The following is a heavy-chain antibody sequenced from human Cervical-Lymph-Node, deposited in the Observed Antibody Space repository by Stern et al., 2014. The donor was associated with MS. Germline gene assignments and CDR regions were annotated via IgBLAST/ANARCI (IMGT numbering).Heavy chain of an antibody. J-gene: IGHJ4*02. D-gene: IGHD3-10*01. V-gene: IGHV1-18*01. CDR2: VSACNGKT. CDR1: GYMFSSYG. Sequence: QVQLVQSGGEVKKPGASVTVSCKASGYMFSSYGISWVRQAPGQGLEWMGWVSACNGKTNYAQNFQGRIPLTTDTSTSTAYMELRSLRSDDTAVYYCARGGAXVDYGGQGTLVAVSA. CDR3: ARGGAXVDY.